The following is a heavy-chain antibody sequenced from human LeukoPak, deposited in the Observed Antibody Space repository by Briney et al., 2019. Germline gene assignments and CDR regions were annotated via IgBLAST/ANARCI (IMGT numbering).Heavy chain of an antibody. V-gene: IGHV3-23*01. J-gene: IGHJ3*02. CDR3: AKVLYGAHDGFDI. Sequence: GGSLRLSCSASGFTFEKYGMTWVRQAPGKGLEWVSLISDSGTDTYYADSVKGRFTISRDNSKNTVFLHINSLRVEDTALYFCAKVLYGAHDGFDIWGQGTEVTVSS. CDR2: ISDSGTDT. CDR1: GFTFEKYG. D-gene: IGHD2/OR15-2a*01.